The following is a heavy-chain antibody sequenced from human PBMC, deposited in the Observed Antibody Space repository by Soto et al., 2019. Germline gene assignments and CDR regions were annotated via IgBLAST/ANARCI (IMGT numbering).Heavy chain of an antibody. CDR1: GGTFSSYA. J-gene: IGHJ4*02. D-gene: IGHD5-18*01. CDR2: IIPIFGTA. V-gene: IGHV1-69*06. Sequence: SVKVSCKASGGTFSSYATSWVRQAPGQGLEWMGGIIPIFGTANYAQKFQGRVTITADKSTSTAYMELSSLRSEDTAVYYCARSPTAMAPYYFDYWGQGTLVTVSS. CDR3: ARSPTAMAPYYFDY.